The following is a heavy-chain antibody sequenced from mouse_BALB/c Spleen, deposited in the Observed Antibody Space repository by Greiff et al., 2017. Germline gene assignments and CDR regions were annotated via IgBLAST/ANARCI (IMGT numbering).Heavy chain of an antibody. Sequence: QVQLQQSGAELAKPGASVKMSCKASGYTFTSYWMHWVKQRPGQGLEWIGYINPSTGYTEYNQKFKDKATLTADKSSSTAYMQLSSLTSEDSAVYYCARWGFTTVVFDYWGQGTTLTVSS. D-gene: IGHD1-1*01. V-gene: IGHV1-7*01. CDR2: INPSTGYT. CDR1: GYTFTSYW. J-gene: IGHJ2*01. CDR3: ARWGFTTVVFDY.